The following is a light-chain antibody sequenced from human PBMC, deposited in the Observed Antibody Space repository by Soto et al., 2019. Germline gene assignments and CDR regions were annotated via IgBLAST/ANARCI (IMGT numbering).Light chain of an antibody. Sequence: EIVLTQSPGTLSVSPGERATLSCRARQSISSNYLAWYQQKPGQAPSLLIYGASSRATGIPDRFSGSGSATDFTLSISRLEPEDSAIDYCQQYGCWTFGRGTKVEIK. CDR2: GAS. CDR1: QSISSNY. CDR3: QQYGCWT. J-gene: IGKJ1*01. V-gene: IGKV3-20*01.